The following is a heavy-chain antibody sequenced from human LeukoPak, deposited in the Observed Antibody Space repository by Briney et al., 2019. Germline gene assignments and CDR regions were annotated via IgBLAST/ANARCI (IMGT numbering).Heavy chain of an antibody. Sequence: GVSLRLSCAASGFTFRNYGTHWVRQAPGKGLEWVAFIRYDGSNEVYADHVKRRFAISRDNSKNTLYLQMNSLRAEDSAVYYCARDPTGALRGYFDYWGQGTLVTVSS. V-gene: IGHV3-30*02. D-gene: IGHD1-14*01. CDR3: ARDPTGALRGYFDY. CDR1: GFTFRNYG. CDR2: IRYDGSNE. J-gene: IGHJ4*02.